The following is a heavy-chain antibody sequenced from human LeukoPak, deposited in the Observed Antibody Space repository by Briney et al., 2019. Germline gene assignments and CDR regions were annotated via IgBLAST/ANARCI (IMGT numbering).Heavy chain of an antibody. CDR3: ARVRDYYDSSGRNAFDI. Sequence: SETLSLTCTVSGGSISSYYWSWIRQPPGKGLEWIGYIYYSGSTNYNPSLKSRVTISVDTSKNQLSLKLSSVTAADTAVYYCARVRDYYDSSGRNAFDIWGQGTMVTVSS. CDR1: GGSISSYY. CDR2: IYYSGST. V-gene: IGHV4-59*01. D-gene: IGHD3-22*01. J-gene: IGHJ3*02.